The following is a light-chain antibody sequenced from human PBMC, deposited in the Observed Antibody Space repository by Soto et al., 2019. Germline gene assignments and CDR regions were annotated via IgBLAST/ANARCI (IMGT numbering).Light chain of an antibody. J-gene: IGKJ4*01. Sequence: EIVLTQSPATLSLSPGERATLSCRASQSVSSYLAWYQQKPGQAPSLLVYDASNRATGIPARFSGSESGTDFTLSITSPEPEDFAVYYCEQRSNWPLTFGGGTKVEIK. CDR3: EQRSNWPLT. V-gene: IGKV3-11*01. CDR2: DAS. CDR1: QSVSSY.